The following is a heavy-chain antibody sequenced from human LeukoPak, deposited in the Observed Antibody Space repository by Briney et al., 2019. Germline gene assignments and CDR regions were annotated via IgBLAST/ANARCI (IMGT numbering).Heavy chain of an antibody. CDR1: GFTFSSYG. CDR2: ISYDGSNK. CDR3: AKASTSLYSFFDY. D-gene: IGHD3-16*02. V-gene: IGHV3-30*18. Sequence: GGPLRLSCAASGFTFSSYGMHWVRQAPGKGLEWVAVISYDGSNKYYADSVKGRFTISRDNSKNTLYLQMNSLRAEDTAVYYCAKASTSLYSFFDYWGQGTLVTVSS. J-gene: IGHJ4*02.